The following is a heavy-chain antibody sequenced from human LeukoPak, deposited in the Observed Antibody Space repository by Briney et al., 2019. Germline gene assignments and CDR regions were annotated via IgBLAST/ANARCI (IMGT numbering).Heavy chain of an antibody. Sequence: GGSLRLSCAASGFTFSSYWMHWVRHAPGKGLVWVSRINSDGSGTNDADFVKGRFTISRDNSKNTLYLQMNSLRAEDTAMYYCARDRLTNDAFDIWGQGTMVTVSS. D-gene: IGHD2-8*01. J-gene: IGHJ3*02. CDR2: INSDGSGT. CDR3: ARDRLTNDAFDI. V-gene: IGHV3-74*01. CDR1: GFTFSSYW.